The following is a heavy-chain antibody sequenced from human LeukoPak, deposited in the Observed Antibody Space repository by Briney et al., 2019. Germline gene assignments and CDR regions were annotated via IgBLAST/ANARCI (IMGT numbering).Heavy chain of an antibody. CDR2: ISGSGGST. Sequence: GGSLRLSCAASGFTFSTYGMSWVRQAPGKGLEWVSAISGSGGSTYYADSVKGRFTISRDNSKNTLYLQMNSLRAEDTAVYYCAKDFVVVPGNVNYFDYWGQGTLVTVSS. CDR1: GFTFSTYG. V-gene: IGHV3-23*01. D-gene: IGHD2-21*02. CDR3: AKDFVVVPGNVNYFDY. J-gene: IGHJ4*02.